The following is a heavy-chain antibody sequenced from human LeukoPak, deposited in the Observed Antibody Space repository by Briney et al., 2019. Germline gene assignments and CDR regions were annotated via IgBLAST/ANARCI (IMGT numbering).Heavy chain of an antibody. CDR1: GFTFSSYG. J-gene: IGHJ3*02. CDR3: ASGYSSSWYRDDAFDI. V-gene: IGHV3-33*01. CDR2: IWYDGSNK. D-gene: IGHD6-13*01. Sequence: PGGSLRLSCAASGFTFSSYGMHWVRQAPGKGLEWVAVIWYDGSNKYYADSVKGRFTISRDNSKNTLYLQMNSLRAEDTAVYYCASGYSSSWYRDDAFDIWGQGTMVTVSS.